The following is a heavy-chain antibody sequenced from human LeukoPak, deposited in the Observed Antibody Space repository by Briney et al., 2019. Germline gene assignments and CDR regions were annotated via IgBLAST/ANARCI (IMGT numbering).Heavy chain of an antibody. J-gene: IGHJ4*02. CDR3: AGTPIVVVPAALPY. D-gene: IGHD2-2*01. Sequence: TAVKVSCKASGCTFSSYAISWVRQAPGQGLEWMGRIIPIFGTANYAQKFQGRVTITADKSTSTAYMELSSLRSEDTAVYYCAGTPIVVVPAALPYWGQGTLVTVSS. V-gene: IGHV1-69*06. CDR1: GCTFSSYA. CDR2: IIPIFGTA.